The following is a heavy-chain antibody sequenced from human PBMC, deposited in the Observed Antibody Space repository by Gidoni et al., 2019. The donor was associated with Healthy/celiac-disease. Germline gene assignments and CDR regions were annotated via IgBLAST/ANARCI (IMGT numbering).Heavy chain of an antibody. CDR1: GFTFSGSA. D-gene: IGHD3-3*01. CDR3: TRPHDFWSGYDAFDI. J-gene: IGHJ3*02. V-gene: IGHV3-73*02. Sequence: EVQLVASGGGLVQPGGSLNLSCAASGFTFSGSAMHWVRQASGKGLEWVGRIRSKANSYATAYAASVKGRFTISRDDSKNTAYLQMNSLKTEDTAVYYCTRPHDFWSGYDAFDIWGQGTMVTVSS. CDR2: IRSKANSYAT.